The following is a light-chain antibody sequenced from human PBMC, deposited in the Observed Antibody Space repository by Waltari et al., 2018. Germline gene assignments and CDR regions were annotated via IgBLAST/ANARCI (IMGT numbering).Light chain of an antibody. V-gene: IGLV2-8*01. J-gene: IGLJ2*01. Sequence: QSALTQPPSASGSPGHSVTISCTVTARDVGGFRFFSWYQQHPGKAPRLIIYDVIKRPSGVPDRFSGSKSGNTASLTVSGLQPEDEADYFCCSFSGANNLLFGGGTKLTVL. CDR1: ARDVGGFRF. CDR3: CSFSGANNLL. CDR2: DVI.